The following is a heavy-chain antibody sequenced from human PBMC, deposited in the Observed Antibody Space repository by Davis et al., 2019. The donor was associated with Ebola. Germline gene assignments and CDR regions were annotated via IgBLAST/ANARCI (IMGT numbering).Heavy chain of an antibody. D-gene: IGHD4-17*01. CDR2: IYSGGST. CDR1: GFTFSSYS. CDR3: ARDYGDYAEGYYYYYGMDV. Sequence: GESLKISCAASGFTFSSYSMNWVRQAPGKGLEWVSVIYSGGSTYYADSVKGRFTISRDNSKNTLYLQMNSLRAEDTAVYYCARDYGDYAEGYYYYYGMDVWGQGTTVTVSS. J-gene: IGHJ6*02. V-gene: IGHV3-53*01.